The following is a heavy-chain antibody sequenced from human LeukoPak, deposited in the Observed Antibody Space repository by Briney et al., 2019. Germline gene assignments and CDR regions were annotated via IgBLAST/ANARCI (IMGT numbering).Heavy chain of an antibody. J-gene: IGHJ6*04. V-gene: IGHV4-61*01. Sequence: SETLSLTCTVSGGSVSSGSYYWSWIRQPPGKGLEWIGYIYYSGSTNYNPSLKSRVTISVDTSKNQFSLKLSSVTAADTAVYHCARGLTFGGVIVREDYGMDVWGKGTTVTVSS. CDR2: IYYSGST. D-gene: IGHD3-16*02. CDR1: GGSVSSGSYY. CDR3: ARGLTFGGVIVREDYGMDV.